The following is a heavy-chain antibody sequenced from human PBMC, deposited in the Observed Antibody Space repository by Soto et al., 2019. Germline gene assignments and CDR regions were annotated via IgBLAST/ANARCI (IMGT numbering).Heavy chain of an antibody. CDR2: IYWDDGK. CDR1: GFSLSTSGVG. J-gene: IGHJ6*02. CDR3: AHATHPYYYYGMDV. V-gene: IGHV2-5*02. Sequence: QITLKEAGPTLVKPKQTLTLTCTFSGFSLSTSGVGVGWIRQPPGKALEWLALIYWDDGKRYSPSMKSRLTITKDTSKNQVVLTRINMDPVDTATYYCAHATHPYYYYGMDVWGQGTTVTVSS.